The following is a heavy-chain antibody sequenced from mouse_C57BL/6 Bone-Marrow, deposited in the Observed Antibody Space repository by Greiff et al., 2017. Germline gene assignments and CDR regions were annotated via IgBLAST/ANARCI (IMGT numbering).Heavy chain of an antibody. V-gene: IGHV5-6*01. CDR1: GFTFSSYG. J-gene: IGHJ4*01. D-gene: IGHD2-2*01. CDR2: ISSGGSDT. CDR3: ARRGLWLYYYAMDY. Sequence: VQLKESGGDLVKPGGSLKLSCAASGFTFSSYGMSWVRQTPDKRLEWVATISSGGSDTYYPDSVKGRFTISRDNAKNTLYMQMSSLKSEDTAMYYCARRGLWLYYYAMDYWGQGTSVTVST.